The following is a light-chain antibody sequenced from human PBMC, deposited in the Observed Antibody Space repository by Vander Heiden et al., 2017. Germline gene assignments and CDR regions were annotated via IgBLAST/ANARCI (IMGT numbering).Light chain of an antibody. J-gene: IGLJ2*01. CDR2: ADS. Sequence: SYVLTQPPSVSVAAGQTARITCGGNNIGSKRVNWYQQKPGQAPVVVVYADSGRPSGIPERFSGSNSGNTATLTISRVEAENEADYYCQVWDGSSDLVVFGGGTKLTVL. CDR1: NIGSKR. V-gene: IGLV3-21*02. CDR3: QVWDGSSDLVV.